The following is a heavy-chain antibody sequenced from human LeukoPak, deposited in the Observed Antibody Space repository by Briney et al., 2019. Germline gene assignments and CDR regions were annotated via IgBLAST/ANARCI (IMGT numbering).Heavy chain of an antibody. CDR2: IIPIFGTV. CDR1: GGTFSSYA. V-gene: IGHV1-69*05. D-gene: IGHD2-2*02. Sequence: AASVKVSCKASGGTFSSYAISWVRQAPGQGLEWMGGIIPIFGTVNYAQKFQGRVTITTDESTSTAYMKLSSLRSEDTAVYYCARVRFFHCSSTSCYTGSTPYDAFDIWGQGTMVTVSS. J-gene: IGHJ3*02. CDR3: ARVRFFHCSSTSCYTGSTPYDAFDI.